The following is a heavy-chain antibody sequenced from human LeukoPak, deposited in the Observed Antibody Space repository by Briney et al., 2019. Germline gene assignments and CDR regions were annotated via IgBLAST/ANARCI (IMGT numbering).Heavy chain of an antibody. V-gene: IGHV1-69*13. CDR3: ARVIEGGIVVVPAATGGWFDP. Sequence: GASVKVSCKASGYIFKDYYIHWVRQAPGQGLEWMGGIIPIFGTANYAQKFQGRVAITADESTSTAYMELSSLRSEDTAVYYCARVIEGGIVVVPAATGGWFDPWGQGTLVTVSS. CDR1: GYIFKDYY. CDR2: IIPIFGTA. J-gene: IGHJ5*02. D-gene: IGHD2-2*01.